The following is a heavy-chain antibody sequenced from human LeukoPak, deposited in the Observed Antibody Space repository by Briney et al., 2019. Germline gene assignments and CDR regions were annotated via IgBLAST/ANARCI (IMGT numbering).Heavy chain of an antibody. CDR1: GFTFSSYA. V-gene: IGHV3-64*01. D-gene: IGHD1-26*01. Sequence: QPGGSLRLSCAASGFTFSSYAMHWVRQAPGKGLEYVSAISSNGGSTYYANSVKGRFTISRDNSKNTLYLQMGSLRAEDMAVYYCARARVGATYYFDYWGQGTLVTVSS. J-gene: IGHJ4*02. CDR3: ARARVGATYYFDY. CDR2: ISSNGGST.